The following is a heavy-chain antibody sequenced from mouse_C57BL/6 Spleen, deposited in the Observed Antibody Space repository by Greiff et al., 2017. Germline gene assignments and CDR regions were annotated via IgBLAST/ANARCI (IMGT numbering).Heavy chain of an antibody. Sequence: QVQLQQSGAELARPGASVKLSCKASGYTFTSYGISWVKQRTGQGLEWIGEIYPRSGNTYYNEKFKGKATLTADKSTSTAYMELRSLTSEASAVYCCARMGPKGAMDYRGQGTSVTVSS. J-gene: IGHJ4*01. CDR1: GYTFTSYG. CDR3: ARMGPKGAMDY. V-gene: IGHV1-81*01. CDR2: IYPRSGNT.